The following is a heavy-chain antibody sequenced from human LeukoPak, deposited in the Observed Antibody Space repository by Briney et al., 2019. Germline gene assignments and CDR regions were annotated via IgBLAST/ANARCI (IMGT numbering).Heavy chain of an antibody. CDR2: ISSSSSTI. D-gene: IGHD2-2*02. CDR1: GFTFSSYS. J-gene: IGHJ4*02. V-gene: IGHV3-48*04. CDR3: ARDFYCSSTSCYTGVYFDY. Sequence: GGSLRLSCAASGFTFSSYSMSWVRQAPGKGLEWVSYISSSSSTIYYADSVKGRFTISRDNAKNSLYLQMNSLRAEDTAVYYCARDFYCSSTSCYTGVYFDYWGQGTLVTVSS.